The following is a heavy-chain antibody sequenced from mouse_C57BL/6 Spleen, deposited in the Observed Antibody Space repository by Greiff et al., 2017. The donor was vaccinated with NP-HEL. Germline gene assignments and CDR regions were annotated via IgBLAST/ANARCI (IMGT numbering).Heavy chain of an antibody. CDR2: ISSGSSTI. CDR3: ATALDSSGPDAMDY. CDR1: GFTFSDYG. Sequence: EVQLVESGGGLVKPGGSLKLSCAASGFTFSDYGMHWVRQAPEKGLEWVAYISSGSSTIYYADTVKGRFTISRDNAKNTLFLQMTSLRSEDTAMDYCATALDSSGPDAMDYWGQGTSVTVSS. J-gene: IGHJ4*01. V-gene: IGHV5-17*01. D-gene: IGHD3-2*02.